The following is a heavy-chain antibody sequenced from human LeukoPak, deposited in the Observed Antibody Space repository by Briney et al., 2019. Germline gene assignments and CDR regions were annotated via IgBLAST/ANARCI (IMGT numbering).Heavy chain of an antibody. CDR2: ISGSGGST. D-gene: IGHD6-6*01. J-gene: IGHJ4*02. CDR1: GFTFSSYA. CDR3: AKDKAAEEYSSYDY. Sequence: PGGSLRLSCAASGFTFSSYAMSWVRQAPGKGLEWVSAISGSGGSTYYADSVKGRFTISRDNSKNSLYLQMNSLRAEDTALYYCAKDKAAEEYSSYDYWGQGTLVTVSS. V-gene: IGHV3-23*01.